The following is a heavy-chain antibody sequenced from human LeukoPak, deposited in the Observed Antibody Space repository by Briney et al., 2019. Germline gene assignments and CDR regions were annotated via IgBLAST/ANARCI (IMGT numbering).Heavy chain of an antibody. Sequence: ASVKVSCKASEYTFTTYYLHWVRQAPGQGLEWMGIVTPGGGSTTYAQKFQGRVTMTRDTSTNTVYMELSSLRSEDTAVYYCARDTALGGSGWYRGGYWGQGTLVTVSS. V-gene: IGHV1-46*01. J-gene: IGHJ4*02. D-gene: IGHD6-19*01. CDR2: VTPGGGST. CDR1: EYTFTTYY. CDR3: ARDTALGGSGWYRGGY.